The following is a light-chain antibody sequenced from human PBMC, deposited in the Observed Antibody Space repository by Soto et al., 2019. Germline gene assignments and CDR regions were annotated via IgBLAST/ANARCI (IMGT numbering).Light chain of an antibody. CDR3: QQYYSTLIT. CDR2: WAS. CDR1: QSVLYSSNNKNY. V-gene: IGKV4-1*01. Sequence: DIVMTQSPDSLAVSLGERATINCKSSQSVLYSSNNKNYLAWYQQKPGQPPKLLIYWASTRESGVPDRFSGRGAGKEFTLTISSLQAEDVAVYYCQQYYSTLITFGQGTRLEIK. J-gene: IGKJ5*01.